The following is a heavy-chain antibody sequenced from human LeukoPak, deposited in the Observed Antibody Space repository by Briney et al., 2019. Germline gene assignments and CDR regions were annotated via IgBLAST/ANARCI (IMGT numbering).Heavy chain of an antibody. CDR2: IHQSGST. J-gene: IGHJ4*02. D-gene: IGHD3-10*01. V-gene: IGHV4-38-2*02. Sequence: SETLSLTCSVSGYSISSCYFWGWIRPPPGKGLEWIGIIHQSGSTYYNPSLKSRVTISVDTSKNQFSLKLTSVTATDTAVYYCARVGGGAGSRFDFWGQGTLVTVSS. CDR3: ARVGGGAGSRFDF. CDR1: GYSISSCYF.